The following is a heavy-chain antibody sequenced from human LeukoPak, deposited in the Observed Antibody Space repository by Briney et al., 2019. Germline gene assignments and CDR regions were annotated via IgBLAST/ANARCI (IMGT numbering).Heavy chain of an antibody. CDR3: AKGSSGWYNYYMDV. J-gene: IGHJ6*03. CDR1: GFTFSDHY. Sequence: GGSLRLSCAASGFTFSDHYMDWVRQAPGKGLEWVGRTRNKANSYTTEYAASVKGRFTISRDNAKNALYLQMNSLRAEDTAVYYCAKGSSGWYNYYMDVWGKGTTVTISS. D-gene: IGHD6-19*01. CDR2: TRNKANSYTT. V-gene: IGHV3-72*01.